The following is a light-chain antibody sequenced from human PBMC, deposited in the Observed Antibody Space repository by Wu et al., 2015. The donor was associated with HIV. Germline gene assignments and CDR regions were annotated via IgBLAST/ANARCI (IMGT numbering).Light chain of an antibody. Sequence: EVVMTQSPATLSVSPGQRVTLSCRASQTIANKLAWYQQRPGQVPRLLIYETSTRATGIPARFSGRGSGTEFTLTISDMQSEDFAVYYCQQYKNWPPFTFGQGTRL. J-gene: IGKJ5*01. CDR2: ETS. CDR3: QQYKNWPPFT. V-gene: IGKV3-15*01. CDR1: QTIANK.